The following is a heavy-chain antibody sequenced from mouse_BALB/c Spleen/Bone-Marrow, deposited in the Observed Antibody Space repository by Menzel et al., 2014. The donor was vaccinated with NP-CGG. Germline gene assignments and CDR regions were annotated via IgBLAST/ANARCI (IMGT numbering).Heavy chain of an antibody. CDR2: IGPSTGYT. D-gene: IGHD1-1*01. V-gene: IGHV1S26*01. CDR1: GYTFTIYW. CDR3: ARSGTVVDPALIY. Sequence: QVQLQQSGAELGKTGASGKMSCKASGYTFTIYWMHLVKQRPGQGLEWIGYIGPSTGYTEYNQKFKDKATLTADKSSSTAYMQLSSLTSEDSAVYYCARSGTVVDPALIYWGQGTLVTVSA. J-gene: IGHJ3*01.